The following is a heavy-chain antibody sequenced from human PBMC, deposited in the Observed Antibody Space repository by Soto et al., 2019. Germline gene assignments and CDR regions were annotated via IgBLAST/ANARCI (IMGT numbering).Heavy chain of an antibody. CDR3: GNTYGYDGDY. D-gene: IGHD5-18*01. CDR2: ISSSSSYI. CDR1: GFTFSSYS. J-gene: IGHJ4*02. V-gene: IGHV3-21*01. Sequence: GGSLRLSCAASGFTFSSYSMNWVRQAPGKGLEWVSSISSSSSYIYYGDSVKGRFTISRDNAKNSLFLKMNSLRAEDTAVYYCGNTYGYDGDYWGQGTLVTVSS.